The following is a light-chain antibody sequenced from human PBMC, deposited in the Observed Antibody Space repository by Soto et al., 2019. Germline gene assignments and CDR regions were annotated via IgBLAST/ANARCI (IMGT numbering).Light chain of an antibody. J-gene: IGKJ2*01. CDR3: QQYGFSSMFT. CDR1: QSVSSSY. Sequence: EFVLTQSPGTLSLSPGERATLSCRASQSVSSSYLAWYQQKPGQAPRLLIYGASTRATDIPDRFSGSGYGTDFTLTISRLEPEDFAVYYCQQYGFSSMFTFGQGTKLEIK. V-gene: IGKV3-20*01. CDR2: GAS.